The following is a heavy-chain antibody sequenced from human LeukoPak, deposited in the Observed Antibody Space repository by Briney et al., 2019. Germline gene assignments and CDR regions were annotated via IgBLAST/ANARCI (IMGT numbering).Heavy chain of an antibody. J-gene: IGHJ4*02. V-gene: IGHV1-69*04. D-gene: IGHD3-22*01. CDR3: ARIDPGGSYYYDSSGYLDY. CDR1: GGTFSSYA. CDR2: IIPILGIA. Sequence: ASVKVSCKASGGTFSSYAISWVRQAPGQGLEWMGRIIPILGIANYAQKFQGRVTITADKSTSTAYMELSSLRSEDTAVYNCARIDPGGSYYYDSSGYLDYWGQGTLVTVSS.